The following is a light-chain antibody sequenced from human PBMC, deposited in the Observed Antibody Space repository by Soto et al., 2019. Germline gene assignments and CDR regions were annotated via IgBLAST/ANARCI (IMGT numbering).Light chain of an antibody. Sequence: EIVMTQSPASLSVSPGERVSLSCRASESVGSNLAWYQQKPGQAPRLLFDGASTRATDIPARFSGTGSGTEFTLTISRLQSEDFAVYYCQQYAETFGQGTKVDIK. CDR3: QQYAET. CDR2: GAS. J-gene: IGKJ1*01. V-gene: IGKV3-15*01. CDR1: ESVGSN.